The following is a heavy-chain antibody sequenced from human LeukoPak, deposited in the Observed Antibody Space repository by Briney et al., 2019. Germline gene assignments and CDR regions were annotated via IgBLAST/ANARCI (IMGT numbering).Heavy chain of an antibody. V-gene: IGHV1-8*01. D-gene: IGHD2-21*01. CDR1: GYTFTSYD. Sequence: ASVKVSCKASGYTFTSYDINWVRQATGQGLEWMGWMNPNSGNTGYAQKFQGRVTMTRSTSISTAYMELSSLRFEDTPVYYCTRSVRNGHIDYWGQGTLVTVSS. CDR3: TRSVRNGHIDY. J-gene: IGHJ4*02. CDR2: MNPNSGNT.